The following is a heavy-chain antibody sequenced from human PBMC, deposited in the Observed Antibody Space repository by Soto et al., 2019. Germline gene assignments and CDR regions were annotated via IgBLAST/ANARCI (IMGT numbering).Heavy chain of an antibody. Sequence: QLQLQESGPGLVKPSETLSLTCTVSGGSIRSSSYYWGWIRQPPGKGLEWIGTIYYSGNTYYNPSLKGRVTLSVDKSKNQFSLRLSSVTAADTAVYYCARQGDYGSGLYYAWYYYNMDVWGQGTSVTVSS. J-gene: IGHJ6*02. CDR3: ARQGDYGSGLYYAWYYYNMDV. CDR2: IYYSGNT. CDR1: GGSIRSSSYY. V-gene: IGHV4-39*01. D-gene: IGHD3-10*01.